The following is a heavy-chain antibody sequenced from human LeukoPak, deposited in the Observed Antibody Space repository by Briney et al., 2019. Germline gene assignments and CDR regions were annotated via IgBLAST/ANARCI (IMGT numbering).Heavy chain of an antibody. V-gene: IGHV4-39*01. Sequence: PSETLSLTCTVSGGSISSSSYYWGWIRQPPGTGLEWIGSIYYSGSTYYNPSLKSRVTISVDTSKNQFSLKLSSVTAAETAVYYCARSHMVRGVHDAFDIWGQGTMVTVSS. CDR3: ARSHMVRGVHDAFDI. CDR1: GGSISSSSYY. D-gene: IGHD3-10*01. J-gene: IGHJ3*02. CDR2: IYYSGST.